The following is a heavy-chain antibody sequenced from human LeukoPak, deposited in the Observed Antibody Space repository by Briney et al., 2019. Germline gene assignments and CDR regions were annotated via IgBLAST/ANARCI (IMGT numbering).Heavy chain of an antibody. D-gene: IGHD3-10*01. CDR1: GYSLTSYW. Sequence: GESLKISCKGSGYSLTSYWIGWVRQMPGKGLEWMGIIYPGDSDTRYSPSFQGQVTISADKSISTACLQWSSLKASDTAMYYCARSPHYGSGSYSVDYWGQGTLVTVSS. CDR3: ARSPHYGSGSYSVDY. J-gene: IGHJ4*02. V-gene: IGHV5-51*01. CDR2: IYPGDSDT.